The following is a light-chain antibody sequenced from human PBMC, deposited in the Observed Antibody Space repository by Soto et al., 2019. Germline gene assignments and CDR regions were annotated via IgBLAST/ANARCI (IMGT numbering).Light chain of an antibody. CDR3: QQRSNWPRT. CDR2: DVS. Sequence: EIVMTQSPSTLSVSPGERATLSCRARQNISSYLIWYQQKPGQSPRLLMYDVSNRATGIPARFSGSGSGTDFTLTISSLEPEDLAVYYCQQRSNWPRTFGQGTKVDIK. J-gene: IGKJ1*01. V-gene: IGKV3-11*01. CDR1: QNISSY.